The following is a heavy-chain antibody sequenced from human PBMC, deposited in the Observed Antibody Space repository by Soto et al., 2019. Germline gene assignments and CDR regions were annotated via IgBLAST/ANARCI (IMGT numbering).Heavy chain of an antibody. D-gene: IGHD3-10*01. V-gene: IGHV4-34*01. CDR2: IHHTGKT. J-gene: IGHJ4*02. CDR3: VTFEERFPVGPHAAF. Sequence: SETLSLTCGFSGESFSAFYWNWIRQSPEKGLEWIADIHHTGKTNYNPSLKSRVTISMDTSKRQFSLNLTSVTAADTAVYYCVTFEERFPVGPHAAFWGKGTPFILSS. CDR1: GESFSAFY.